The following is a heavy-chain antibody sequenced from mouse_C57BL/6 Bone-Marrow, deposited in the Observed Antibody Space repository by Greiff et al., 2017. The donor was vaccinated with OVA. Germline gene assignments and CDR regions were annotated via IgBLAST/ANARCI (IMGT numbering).Heavy chain of an antibody. D-gene: IGHD1-1*01. CDR3: AREAITTVDFDY. CDR1: GFNIKNNY. J-gene: IGHJ2*01. Sequence: EVQLQQSVAELVRPGASVKLSCTASGFNIKNNYMHWVKQRPEQGLEWIGRIDPANGNTKYDPKFQGKATITADTSSNTAYLQLSSLTSEDTAIYYCAREAITTVDFDYWGPGTTLTVSS. V-gene: IGHV14-3*01. CDR2: IDPANGNT.